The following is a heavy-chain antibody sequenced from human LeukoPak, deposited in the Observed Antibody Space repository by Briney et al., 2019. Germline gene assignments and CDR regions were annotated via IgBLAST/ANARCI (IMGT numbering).Heavy chain of an antibody. CDR3: ARPQGGYYYYGMDV. CDR2: ISAYNGNT. D-gene: IGHD3-16*01. V-gene: IGHV1-18*01. J-gene: IGHJ6*02. CDR1: GYTFNSYG. Sequence: ASVKVSCKASGYTFNSYGISWVRQAPGQGLEWMGWISAYNGNTNYAQKLQGRVTMTTDTSTSTAYMELRSLRSDDTAVYYCARPQGGYYYYGMDVWGQGTTVTVSS.